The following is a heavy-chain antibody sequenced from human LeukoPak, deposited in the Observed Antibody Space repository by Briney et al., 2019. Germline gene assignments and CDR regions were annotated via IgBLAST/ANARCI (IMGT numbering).Heavy chain of an antibody. J-gene: IGHJ4*02. Sequence: SQTLSLTCTVSGGSISSGGYYWSWIRQHPGKGLEWIGYIYYSGSTYYNPSLKSRVTISVDTSKNQFSLKLSSVTAADTAVYYCARARTVVRGPGRPSHFDYWGQGTLVTVSS. CDR1: GGSISSGGYY. CDR2: IYYSGST. CDR3: ARARTVVRGPGRPSHFDY. D-gene: IGHD3-10*01. V-gene: IGHV4-31*03.